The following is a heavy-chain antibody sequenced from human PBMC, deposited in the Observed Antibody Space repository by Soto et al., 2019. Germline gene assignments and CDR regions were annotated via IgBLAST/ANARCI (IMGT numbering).Heavy chain of an antibody. V-gene: IGHV3-23*01. CDR2: ISGSGGST. D-gene: IGHD5-12*01. CDR3: EEDGNSGYNYHYYYYMDV. Sequence: EVQLLESGGGLVQPGGSLRLSCAASGFTFSSYAMSWVRQAPGKGLEWVSAISGSGGSTYYADSVKGRFTISRDNTKNTRYLQMNSLRAEDTAVYYCEEDGNSGYNYHYYYYMDVWGKGTTVT. J-gene: IGHJ6*03. CDR1: GFTFSSYA.